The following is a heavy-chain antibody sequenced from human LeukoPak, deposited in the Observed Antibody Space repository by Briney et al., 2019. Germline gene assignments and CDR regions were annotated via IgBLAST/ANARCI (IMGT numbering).Heavy chain of an antibody. CDR2: IFYTGTT. CDR1: GGSISNYY. Sequence: PSETLSLTCTVSGGSISNYYWSWIRQPPGKGLEWIGYIFYTGTTNYNFSLKSRLTISVDTSKNQFSLRLTSVTAADTAVHYCARGWGYFDYWGQGTLVTVSS. D-gene: IGHD6-19*01. V-gene: IGHV4-59*01. CDR3: ARGWGYFDY. J-gene: IGHJ4*02.